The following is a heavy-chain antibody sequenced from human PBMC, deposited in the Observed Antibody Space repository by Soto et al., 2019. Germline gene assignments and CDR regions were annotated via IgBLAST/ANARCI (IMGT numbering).Heavy chain of an antibody. D-gene: IGHD3-10*01. J-gene: IGHJ4*02. CDR3: ATAGYYGSGSPVSQGTYFDY. CDR1: GFTFSSYE. Sequence: GGSLRLSCAASGFTFSSYEMNWVRQAPGKGLEWVSYISSSGSTIYYADSLKGRFTISRDNAKNSLYLQMNSLRAEDTAVYYCATAGYYGSGSPVSQGTYFDYWGQGTLVTVSS. V-gene: IGHV3-48*03. CDR2: ISSSGSTI.